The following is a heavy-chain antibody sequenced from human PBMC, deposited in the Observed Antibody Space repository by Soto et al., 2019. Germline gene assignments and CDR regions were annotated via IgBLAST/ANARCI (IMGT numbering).Heavy chain of an antibody. Sequence: EVQLLESGGGLVQPGGSLRLSCAASGFTFSSYAMKWVRQARGKGLEWVSLIGESGTPTYYADSVKGRFTISRDNSGNTLFLEMYSLRAEDTAVYYCARYIPGVRYYGMDVWGQGTTVTVSS. CDR1: GFTFSSYA. V-gene: IGHV3-23*01. CDR3: ARYIPGVRYYGMDV. D-gene: IGHD2-2*01. CDR2: IGESGTPT. J-gene: IGHJ6*02.